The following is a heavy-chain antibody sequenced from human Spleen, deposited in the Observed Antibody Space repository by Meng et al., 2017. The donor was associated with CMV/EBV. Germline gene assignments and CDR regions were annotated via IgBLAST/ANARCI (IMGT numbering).Heavy chain of an antibody. J-gene: IGHJ4*02. CDR3: ARDPAAFDF. V-gene: IGHV6-1*01. Sequence: VQLQQPGPGLVNPSQTLSLTCAISGDSVSTNSAAWNWIRQSPSGGLEWLGRTYYKSKWYNDYAESVKSRITINPDTSKNQFSLQLNSVTPEDTAVYYCARDPAAFDFWGQGILVTVSS. CDR2: TYYKSKWYN. D-gene: IGHD6-25*01. CDR1: GDSVSTNSAA.